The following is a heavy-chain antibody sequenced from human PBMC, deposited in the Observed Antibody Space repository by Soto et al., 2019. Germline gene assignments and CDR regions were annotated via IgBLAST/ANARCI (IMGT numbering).Heavy chain of an antibody. CDR1: GYSFTSYW. D-gene: IGHD6-13*01. J-gene: IGHJ3*02. CDR3: ARIKSSSWSHDAFDI. CDR2: IDPSDSYT. Sequence: GESLKISCKGSGYSFTSYWISWVRQMPGKGLEWMGRIDPSDSYTNYSPSFQGHVTISADKSISTAYLQWSSLMASDTAMYYCARIKSSSWSHDAFDIWGQGTMVTVSS. V-gene: IGHV5-10-1*01.